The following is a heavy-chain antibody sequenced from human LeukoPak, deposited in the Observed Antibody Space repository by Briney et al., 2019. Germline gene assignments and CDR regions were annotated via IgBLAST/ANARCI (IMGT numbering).Heavy chain of an antibody. CDR1: GGSISSGGYY. D-gene: IGHD4-17*01. CDR2: IYYGGST. V-gene: IGHV4-31*03. J-gene: IGHJ4*02. CDR3: AREKATVTIGDRFGV. Sequence: PSQTLSLTCTVSGGSISSGGYYWSWIRQHPEKGLEWIGYIYYGGSTYYNPSLKSRVTISVDASKNQFSLKLSSVTAADTAVYYCAREKATVTIGDRFGVWGQGTLVTVSS.